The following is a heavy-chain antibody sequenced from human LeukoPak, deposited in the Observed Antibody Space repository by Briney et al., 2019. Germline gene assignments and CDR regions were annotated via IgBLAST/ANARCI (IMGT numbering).Heavy chain of an antibody. V-gene: IGHV1-46*01. J-gene: IGHJ4*02. D-gene: IGHD5-24*01. CDR1: GYTFTSYY. CDR3: ASAREMAVDY. CDR2: INPSGGST. Sequence: ASVKVSCKASGYTFTSYYMLWVRQAPGQGLEWMGIINPSGGSTSYAQKFQGRVTMTRDTSTSTVYMELSSLRSEDTAVYYCASAREMAVDYWGQGTLVTVSS.